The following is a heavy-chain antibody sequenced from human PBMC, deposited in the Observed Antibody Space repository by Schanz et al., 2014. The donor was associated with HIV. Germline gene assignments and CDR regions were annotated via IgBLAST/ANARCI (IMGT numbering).Heavy chain of an antibody. CDR1: GGTFSTYD. V-gene: IGHV1-69*01. J-gene: IGHJ6*02. CDR2: LIPSFRLR. CDR3: AKSPIFGDVIFYGMDV. D-gene: IGHD3-3*02. Sequence: VQLVQSGAEVKKPGSSVKVSCKASGGTFSTYDFSWVRQAPGQGLEWMGGLIPSFRLRTYAQKLQGRVTIDADESASTAYMELNSLRSDDTAVYYCAKSPIFGDVIFYGMDVWGQGTTVTVSS.